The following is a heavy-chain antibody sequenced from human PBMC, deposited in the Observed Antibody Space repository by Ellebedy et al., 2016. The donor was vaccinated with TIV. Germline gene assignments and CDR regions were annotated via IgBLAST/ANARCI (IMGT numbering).Heavy chain of an antibody. V-gene: IGHV3-23*01. CDR2: ISDSAGST. Sequence: GESLKISCTASGFTFSNYAMHWVRQAPGKGLEWISSISDSAGSTYDADSVKGRFTISRDNSRRTLYLQMNSLRAEDTAMYYCARDLGVSGTYYLLVYWGQGTLVTVSS. CDR1: GFTFSNYA. CDR3: ARDLGVSGTYYLLVY. J-gene: IGHJ4*02. D-gene: IGHD1-26*01.